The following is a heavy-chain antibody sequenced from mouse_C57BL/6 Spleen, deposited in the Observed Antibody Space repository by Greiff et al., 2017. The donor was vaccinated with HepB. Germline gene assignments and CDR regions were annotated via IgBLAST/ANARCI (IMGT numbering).Heavy chain of an antibody. D-gene: IGHD1-1*01. CDR1: GYTFTSYW. Sequence: QVQLQQPGAELVMPGASVKLSCKASGYTFTSYWMHWVKQRPGQGLEWIGEIDPSDSYTNYNQKFKGKSTLTVDNSTSTAYMQLSSLTSEDSAVYYCARGPTVVAGHFDDWGQGTTLTVSS. CDR2: IDPSDSYT. CDR3: ARGPTVVAGHFDD. J-gene: IGHJ2*01. V-gene: IGHV1-69*01.